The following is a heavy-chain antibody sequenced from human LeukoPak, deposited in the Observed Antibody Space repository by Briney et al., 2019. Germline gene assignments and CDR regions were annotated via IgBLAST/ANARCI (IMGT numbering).Heavy chain of an antibody. CDR1: GYSISSGYF. V-gene: IGHV4-38-2*02. D-gene: IGHD3-3*01. J-gene: IGHJ4*02. Sequence: PSETLSLTCTVSGYSISSGYFWGWIRQPPGKGLEWIGRIYHGGSTYYNPSLKSRVTISVDTSKNQFSLKLSSVTAADTAVYYCARAVPPYYDFWSGPSQYYFDYWGQGTLVTVSS. CDR2: IYHGGST. CDR3: ARAVPPYYDFWSGPSQYYFDY.